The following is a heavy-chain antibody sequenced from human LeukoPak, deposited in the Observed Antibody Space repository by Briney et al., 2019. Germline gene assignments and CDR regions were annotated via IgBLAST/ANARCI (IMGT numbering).Heavy chain of an antibody. CDR1: GGSISSSSYY. CDR2: IYYSGST. J-gene: IGHJ5*02. CDR3: ARDNGGLTGTSSWFDP. V-gene: IGHV4-39*07. Sequence: EASETLSLTCTVSGGSISSSSYYWGWIRQPPGKGLEWIGSIYYSGSTYYNPSLKSRVTISVDTSKNQFSLKLSSVTAADTAVYYCARDNGGLTGTSSWFDPWGQGTLVTVSS. D-gene: IGHD1-20*01.